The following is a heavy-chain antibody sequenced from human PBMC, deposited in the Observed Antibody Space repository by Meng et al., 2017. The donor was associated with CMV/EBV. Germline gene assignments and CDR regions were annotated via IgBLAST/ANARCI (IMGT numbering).Heavy chain of an antibody. CDR3: ARKAFAYYYGSGNLKTRAFDI. CDR1: GFTFSSYA. D-gene: IGHD3-10*01. Sequence: GESLKISCAASGFTFSSYAMHWVRQAPGKGLEWVAVISYDGSNKYYADSVKGRFTISRDNSKSTLYLQMNSLRAEDTAVYYCARKAFAYYYGSGNLKTRAFDIWGQGTMVTVSS. CDR2: ISYDGSNK. V-gene: IGHV3-30*04. J-gene: IGHJ3*02.